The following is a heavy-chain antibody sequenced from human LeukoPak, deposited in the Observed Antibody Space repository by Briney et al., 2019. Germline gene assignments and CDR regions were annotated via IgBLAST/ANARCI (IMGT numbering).Heavy chain of an antibody. CDR2: IDTSGNT. D-gene: IGHD1-20*01. J-gene: IGHJ4*02. CDR3: ARLGDNWNDGDFDY. V-gene: IGHV4-4*07. Sequence: SETLSLTCTVSGGSISSYYWSWIRQPAGKGLEWIGRIDTSGNTNYKPSLKSRVTMSVDTSKNQFSLKLSSVTAADTAVYYCARLGDNWNDGDFDYWGQGTLVTVSS. CDR1: GGSISSYY.